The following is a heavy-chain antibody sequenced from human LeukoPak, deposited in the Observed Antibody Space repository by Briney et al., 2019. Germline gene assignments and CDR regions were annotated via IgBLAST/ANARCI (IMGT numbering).Heavy chain of an antibody. J-gene: IGHJ4*02. CDR1: GFTFSSYA. CDR2: ISGSGGST. V-gene: IGHV3-23*01. CDR3: AKGDLYHSSGCYLVDD. D-gene: IGHD3-22*01. Sequence: GGSLRLSCAASGFTFSSYAMSWVRQAPGKGLEWVSAISGSGGSTYYADSVKGRFTISRDNSKSRLYLQMNSLRAEDTALYYCAKGDLYHSSGCYLVDDWGQGTLVTVSS.